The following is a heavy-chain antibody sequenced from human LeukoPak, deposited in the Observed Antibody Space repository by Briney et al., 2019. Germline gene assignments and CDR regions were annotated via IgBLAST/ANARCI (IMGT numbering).Heavy chain of an antibody. CDR3: AGGDPIGAADY. Sequence: SETLSLTCTVSGRSISSYYWSWIRQPAGKGLEWIGRIYTSESTNYNPSLKRLDTLSVHTSKNPFSLKQRAVTGAHTGVSYCAGGDPIGAADYWGQGTLVTVSS. CDR1: GRSISSYY. CDR2: IYTSEST. D-gene: IGHD6-13*01. V-gene: IGHV4-4*07. J-gene: IGHJ4*02.